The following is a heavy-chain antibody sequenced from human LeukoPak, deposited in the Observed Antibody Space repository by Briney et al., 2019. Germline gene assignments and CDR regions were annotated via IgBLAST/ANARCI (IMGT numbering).Heavy chain of an antibody. J-gene: IGHJ4*02. CDR1: GGSISINSYY. Sequence: SETLSLTCTVSGGSISINSYYWAWIRQPPGKGLEWIGSVFYSGGAYYNPSLKSRVTISVDTSKNQFSLKLRSATAADTAVYYCARSSRGLGYDFPFDYWGQGTLVTVSS. D-gene: IGHD3-3*01. CDR3: ARSSRGLGYDFPFDY. CDR2: VFYSGGA. V-gene: IGHV4-39*07.